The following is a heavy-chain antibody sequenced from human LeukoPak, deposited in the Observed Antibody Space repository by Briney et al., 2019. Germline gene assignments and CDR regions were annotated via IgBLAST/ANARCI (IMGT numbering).Heavy chain of an antibody. D-gene: IGHD5-24*01. CDR2: IYHSGST. V-gene: IGHV4-30-2*01. CDR1: GGSISSGGYY. CDR3: ARDRMATIRSHAFDI. J-gene: IGHJ3*02. Sequence: SQTLSLTCTVSGGSISSGGYYWSWIRQPPGKDLEWIGYIYHSGSTYYNPSLKSRVTISVDRSKNQFSLKLSSVTAADTAVYYCARDRMATIRSHAFDIWGQGTMVTVSS.